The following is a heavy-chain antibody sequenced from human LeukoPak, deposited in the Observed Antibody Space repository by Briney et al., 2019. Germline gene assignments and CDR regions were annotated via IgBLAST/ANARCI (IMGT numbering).Heavy chain of an antibody. J-gene: IGHJ4*02. CDR2: INPSGGST. V-gene: IGHV1-46*01. CDR1: GYTFTSYY. D-gene: IGHD6-19*01. CDR3: ARRAVAGSFDY. Sequence: ASVKVSCKASGYTFTSYYIHWVRQAPGQGLEWVGIINPSGGSTSYAQKFQGRVTLTRDMSSSTVYMELSSLRSEDTAVYYCARRAVAGSFDYWGQGTLVTVSS.